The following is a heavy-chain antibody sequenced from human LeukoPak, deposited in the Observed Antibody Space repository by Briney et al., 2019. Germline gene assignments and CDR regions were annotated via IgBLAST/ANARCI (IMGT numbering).Heavy chain of an antibody. CDR2: IYYSGST. Sequence: PSETLSLTCTVSGGSISSSPYYWGWIRQAPGKGLEWIGNIYYSGSTFYNPSLKSRVTISVDTSKNQFSLKLSSVTAADTAVHYCARVGVLNWFDPWGQGTPVTVSS. D-gene: IGHD1-26*01. V-gene: IGHV4-39*01. J-gene: IGHJ5*02. CDR1: GGSISSSPYY. CDR3: ARVGVLNWFDP.